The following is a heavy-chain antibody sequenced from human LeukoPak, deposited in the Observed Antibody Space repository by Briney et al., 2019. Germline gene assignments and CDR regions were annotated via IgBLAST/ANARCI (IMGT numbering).Heavy chain of an antibody. J-gene: IGHJ4*02. CDR1: VFSLSSYA. CDR3: AKHHDYSGNTGGIVDY. V-gene: IGHV3-23*01. Sequence: GGSLRLSCAHSVFSLSSYAMSGVRQAPEKGLECVSDNSGSGVSTYYAGSVKGRFTISRGNTKNTLYLQKSSLRAEDTAVYYSAKHHDYSGNTGGIVDYCGQGTLVTVSS. CDR2: NSGSGVST. D-gene: IGHD4-23*01.